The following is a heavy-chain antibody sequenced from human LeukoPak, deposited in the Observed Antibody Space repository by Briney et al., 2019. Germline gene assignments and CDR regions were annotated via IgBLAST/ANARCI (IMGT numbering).Heavy chain of an antibody. J-gene: IGHJ4*02. CDR2: IRSKAYGGTT. Sequence: GGSLRLSCAASGFTFSNAWMSWVRQAPGKGLEWVGFIRSKAYGGTTEYAASVKGGFTISRDDSKSIAYLQMNSLKTEDTAVYYCTRGPDYYDSSGYSDYWGQGTLVTVSS. CDR1: GFTFSNAW. D-gene: IGHD3-22*01. V-gene: IGHV3-49*04. CDR3: TRGPDYYDSSGYSDY.